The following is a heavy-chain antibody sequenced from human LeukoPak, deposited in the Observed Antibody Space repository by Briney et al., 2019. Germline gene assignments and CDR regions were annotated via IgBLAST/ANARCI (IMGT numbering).Heavy chain of an antibody. D-gene: IGHD6-13*01. Sequence: GGSLRLSCAASGFTFSSYGMHWVRQAPGKGLEWVAFIRYDGSNKYYADSVKGRFTISRDNSKNTLYLQMNSLRAEDTAVYYCASLSSSWYGGFSGFDYWGQGTLVTASS. CDR3: ASLSSSWYGGFSGFDY. J-gene: IGHJ4*02. V-gene: IGHV3-30*02. CDR2: IRYDGSNK. CDR1: GFTFSSYG.